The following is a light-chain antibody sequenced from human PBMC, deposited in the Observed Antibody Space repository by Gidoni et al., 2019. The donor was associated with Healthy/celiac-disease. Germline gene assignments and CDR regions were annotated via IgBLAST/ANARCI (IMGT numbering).Light chain of an antibody. J-gene: IGKJ2*03. CDR1: QSVSSN. Sequence: IVMTQSPATLSVSPGDRATLSCRASQSVSSNLAWYQQKPGQAPRLLIYGAPTRATGIPARFSGSGSGTEFTLTISSLQSEDFAVYYCQQYNNWPPYSFGQXTKLEIK. CDR3: QQYNNWPPYS. CDR2: GAP. V-gene: IGKV3-15*01.